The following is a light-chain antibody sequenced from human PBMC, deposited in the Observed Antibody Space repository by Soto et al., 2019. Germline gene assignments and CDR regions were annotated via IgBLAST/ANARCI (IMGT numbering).Light chain of an antibody. CDR3: YSYAGRNIWV. Sequence: QSVLAQPPSAPGSPGQSVTISCTGSGSDIGAYNFVSWYQQHPGKAPKLMIFGVTERPSGVPDRFSGSKSGNTASLTVSGLQADDEAVYYCYSYAGRNIWVFGGGTKLTVL. CDR1: GSDIGAYNF. V-gene: IGLV2-8*01. CDR2: GVT. J-gene: IGLJ3*02.